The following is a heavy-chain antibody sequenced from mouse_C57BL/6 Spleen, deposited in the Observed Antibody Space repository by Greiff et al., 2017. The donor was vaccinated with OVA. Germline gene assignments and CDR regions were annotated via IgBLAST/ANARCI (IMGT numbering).Heavy chain of an antibody. Sequence: EVQVVESGGDLVKPGGSLKLSCAASGFTFSSYGMSWVRQTPDKRLEWVATISSGGSYTYYHDSVKGRFTIARDNAKNTLYLQMISLKSEDTAMYYCARHSCDFYYAMDDWGQGTSVTVAS. CDR2: ISSGGSYT. J-gene: IGHJ4*01. D-gene: IGHD1-1*01. CDR3: ARHSCDFYYAMDD. CDR1: GFTFSSYG. V-gene: IGHV5-6*01.